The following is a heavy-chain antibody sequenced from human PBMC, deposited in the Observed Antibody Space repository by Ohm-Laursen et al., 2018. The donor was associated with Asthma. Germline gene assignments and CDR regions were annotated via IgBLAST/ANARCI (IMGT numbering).Heavy chain of an antibody. CDR3: VRHRAYSFDF. J-gene: IGHJ4*02. CDR1: GASVSNDNW. Sequence: PGTLSLTCTVSGASVSNDNWWSWVRQPPGKGLEWIGEIYHSGFTNYRPSLQSRVAMFVDKSENRFPMRLTAVNAADTAVYYCVRHRAYSFDFWGQGIMVTVSS. V-gene: IGHV4-4*03. D-gene: IGHD2-21*01. CDR2: IYHSGFT.